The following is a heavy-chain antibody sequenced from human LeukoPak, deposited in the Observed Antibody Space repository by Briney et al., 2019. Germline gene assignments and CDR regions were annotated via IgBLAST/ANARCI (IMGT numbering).Heavy chain of an antibody. Sequence: GGSLRLSCTASGFTFCDYAMSWVRQAPGKGLEWVGFIRSKAYGGTTEYAASVKGRFTISRDDSKSIAYLQMNSLKTEDTAVYYCTRVLISPNANYDFWSGLTNGYMDVWGKGTTVTVSS. CDR3: TRVLISPNANYDFWSGLTNGYMDV. CDR1: GFTFCDYA. D-gene: IGHD3-3*01. V-gene: IGHV3-49*04. J-gene: IGHJ6*03. CDR2: IRSKAYGGTT.